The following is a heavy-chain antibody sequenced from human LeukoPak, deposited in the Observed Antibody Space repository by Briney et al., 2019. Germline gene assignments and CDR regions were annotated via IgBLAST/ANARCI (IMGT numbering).Heavy chain of an antibody. V-gene: IGHV3-53*01. D-gene: IGHD3-3*01. CDR1: GFTVSSNY. CDR2: IYNGGST. J-gene: IGHJ4*02. CDR3: ARGGIPAYDFWSGYNY. Sequence: GGSLRLSCAASGFTVSSNYMSWVRQAPGKGLEWVSVIYNGGSTYYADSVKGRFTISRDNSKNTLYLQMNSLRAEDTAVYYCARGGIPAYDFWSGYNYWGQGTLVTVSS.